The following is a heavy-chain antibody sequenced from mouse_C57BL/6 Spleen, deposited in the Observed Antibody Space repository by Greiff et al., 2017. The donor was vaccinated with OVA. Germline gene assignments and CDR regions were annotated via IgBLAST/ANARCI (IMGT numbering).Heavy chain of an antibody. CDR1: GYSITSGYY. D-gene: IGHD2-4*01. Sequence: EVHLVESGPGLVKPSQSLSLTCSVTGYSITSGYYWNWIRQFPGNKLEWMGYISYDGSNNYNPSLKNRISITRDTSKNQFFLKLNSVTTEDTATYYCARYDYGLFDYWGQGTTLTVSS. CDR2: ISYDGSN. V-gene: IGHV3-6*01. J-gene: IGHJ2*01. CDR3: ARYDYGLFDY.